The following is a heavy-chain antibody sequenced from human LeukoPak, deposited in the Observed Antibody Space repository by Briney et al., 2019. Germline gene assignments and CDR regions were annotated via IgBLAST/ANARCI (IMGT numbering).Heavy chain of an antibody. CDR2: MNPRNDNA. D-gene: IGHD6-25*01. CDR3: ERNIAAGGLVYYLYY. CDR1: GYTFTTYD. J-gene: IGHJ4*02. Sequence: ASVKVSCKATGYTFTTYDFYLVGHATGQGLEWMGWMNPRNDNAGYARKFQGRVTMTRDTSTNTAYMELRSLSPGDAAVYLCERNIAAGGLVYYLYYWGQGSLVSVSS. V-gene: IGHV1-8*01.